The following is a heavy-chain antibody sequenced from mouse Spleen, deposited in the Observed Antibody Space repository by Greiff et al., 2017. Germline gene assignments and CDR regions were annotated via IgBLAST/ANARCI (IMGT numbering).Heavy chain of an antibody. CDR1: GFNIKDTY. V-gene: IGHV14-3*02. D-gene: IGHD1-1*01. CDR2: IDPANGNT. J-gene: IGHJ4*01. CDR3: ARSGYYYGSYYAMDY. Sequence: EVQLQQSGAELVKPGASVKLSCTASGFNIKDTYMHWVKQRPEQGLEWIGRIDPANGNTKYDPKFQGKATITADTSSNTAYLQLSSLTSEDTAVYYCARSGYYYGSYYAMDYWGQGTSVTVSS.